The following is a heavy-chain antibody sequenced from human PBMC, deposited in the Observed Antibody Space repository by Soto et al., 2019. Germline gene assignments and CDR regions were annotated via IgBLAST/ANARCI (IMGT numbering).Heavy chain of an antibody. CDR2: IYYSGST. D-gene: IGHD6-13*01. CDR1: GCSISSYY. V-gene: IGHV4-59*08. Sequence: SETLSLTCTVSGCSISSYYWSWIRQPPGKGLEWIGYIYYSGSTNYNPSLKSRVTISVDTSKNQFSLKLSSVTAADTAVYYCARLSSSSWYWFDPWGQGTLVTVSS. CDR3: ARLSSSSWYWFDP. J-gene: IGHJ5*02.